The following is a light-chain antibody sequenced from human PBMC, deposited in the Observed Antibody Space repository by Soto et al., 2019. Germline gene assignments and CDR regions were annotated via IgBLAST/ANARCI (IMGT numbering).Light chain of an antibody. CDR1: QSVGSN. CDR2: GAS. V-gene: IGKV3-20*01. J-gene: IGKJ4*01. CDR3: QQYGSSPPIT. Sequence: EVVLTQSPATLSLSPGERATLSCRPSQSVGSNLAWYQQKPGQAPRLLIYGASSRATGIPDRFSGSGSGTDFTLTISRLEPEDFAVYYCQQYGSSPPITFGGGTKVDI.